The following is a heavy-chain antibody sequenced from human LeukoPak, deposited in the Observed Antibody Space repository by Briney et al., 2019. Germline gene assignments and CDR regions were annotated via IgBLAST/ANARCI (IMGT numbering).Heavy chain of an antibody. CDR2: ISGSGGST. J-gene: IGHJ3*02. V-gene: IGHV3-23*01. Sequence: GGSLRLSCAAAGFTFSSYAMSWVRQAPGKGREWFSAISGSGGSTYYADSVKGRFTISRDNSKTTLSLQMNSLRAEDTAVYYCARLRVGSRSSADAFDIWGQGTMVTVSS. D-gene: IGHD6-6*01. CDR3: ARLRVGSRSSADAFDI. CDR1: GFTFSSYA.